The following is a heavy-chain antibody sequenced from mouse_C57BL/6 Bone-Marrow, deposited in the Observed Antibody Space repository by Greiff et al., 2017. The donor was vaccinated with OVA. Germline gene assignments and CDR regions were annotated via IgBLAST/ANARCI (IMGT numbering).Heavy chain of an antibody. D-gene: IGHD2-5*01. CDR3: TRQGNCSTHCDY. V-gene: IGHV1-15*01. Sequence: QVQLQQSGAELVRPGASVTLSCKASGYTFTDYEMHWVKQTPVHGLEWIGAIDPETGGTAYNQKFKGKAILTADKSSSTAYMELRSLTSEDSAVYYCTRQGNCSTHCDYWGQGTTLTVSS. J-gene: IGHJ2*01. CDR2: IDPETGGT. CDR1: GYTFTDYE.